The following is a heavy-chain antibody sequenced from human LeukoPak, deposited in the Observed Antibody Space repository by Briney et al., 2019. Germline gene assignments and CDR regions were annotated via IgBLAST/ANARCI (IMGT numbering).Heavy chain of an antibody. CDR3: ARIVVIPQDAFDI. CDR2: IYYSGST. J-gene: IGHJ3*02. V-gene: IGHV4-39*07. Sequence: SETLSLTCTVSGGSISSSSYYWGWIRQPPGKGLEWIGSIYYSGSTYYNPSLKSRVTISVDTSKNQFSLKLSSVTAADTAVYYCARIVVIPQDAFDIWGQGTMVTVSS. D-gene: IGHD3-22*01. CDR1: GGSISSSSYY.